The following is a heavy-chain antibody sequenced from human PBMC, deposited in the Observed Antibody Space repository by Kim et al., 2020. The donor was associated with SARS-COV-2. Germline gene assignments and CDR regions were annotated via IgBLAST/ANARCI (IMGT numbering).Heavy chain of an antibody. CDR3: ARHAYSSSWYDFGGGGYYYYYGMDA. CDR1: GYSFTSYW. Sequence: GESPKISCKGSGYSFTSYWISWVRQMPGKGLEWMGRIDPSDSHTNYSPSFQGHVTISADKSISTAYLQWSSLKASDTAMYYCARHAYSSSWYDFGGGGYYYYYGMDAWGQGTTVTVSS. V-gene: IGHV5-10-1*01. J-gene: IGHJ6*02. CDR2: IDPSDSHT. D-gene: IGHD6-13*01.